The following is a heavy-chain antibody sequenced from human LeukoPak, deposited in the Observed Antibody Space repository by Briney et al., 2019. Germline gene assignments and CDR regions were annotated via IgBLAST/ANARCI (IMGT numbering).Heavy chain of an antibody. Sequence: GESLKISCKGSGYSFITYWIGWVRQMPGKGLEWMGIIYPGDSDTRYSPSFQGQVTISADKSISTAYLQWSSLEASDSAMYYCARAMATSHSSGMDVWGQGTLVTVSS. CDR3: ARAMATSHSSGMDV. CDR2: IYPGDSDT. CDR1: GYSFITYW. D-gene: IGHD5-24*01. J-gene: IGHJ6*02. V-gene: IGHV5-51*01.